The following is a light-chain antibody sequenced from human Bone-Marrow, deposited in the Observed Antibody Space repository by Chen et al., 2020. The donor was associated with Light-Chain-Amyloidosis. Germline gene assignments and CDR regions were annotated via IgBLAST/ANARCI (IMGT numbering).Light chain of an antibody. V-gene: IGLV6-57*01. Sequence: NVMLTQPHSGSESPGETLIISCSRSSGSIATNYVQWYQQRPGSSPTTVIYEDDQRPSGVPDRFSGSSDRSSTSASLTISVLKPEDEADYYCQSYPGSSQGVFAGGTKLTVL. CDR1: SGSIATNY. CDR3: QSYPGSSQGV. CDR2: EDD. J-gene: IGLJ3*02.